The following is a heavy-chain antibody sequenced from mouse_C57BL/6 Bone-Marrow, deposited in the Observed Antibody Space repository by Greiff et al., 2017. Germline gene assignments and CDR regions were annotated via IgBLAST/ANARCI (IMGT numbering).Heavy chain of an antibody. CDR2: IYYIGTI. CDR1: GISITTGNYR. D-gene: IGHD2-3*01. CDR3: AREGIYDGYYDYFDY. Sequence: EVQLQQSGPGLVKPSQTVFLTCTVTGISITTGNYRWSWIRQFPGNKLEWIGYIYYIGTITYNPSLTSRTTITRDTPKNQFFLEMNSLTAEDTATYYCAREGIYDGYYDYFDYWGQGTTLTVSS. V-gene: IGHV3-5*01. J-gene: IGHJ2*01.